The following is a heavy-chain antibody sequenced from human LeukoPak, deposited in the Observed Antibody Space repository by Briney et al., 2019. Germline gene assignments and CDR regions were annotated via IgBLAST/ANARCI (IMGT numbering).Heavy chain of an antibody. CDR3: ARAAYSSTWYSRYFDL. D-gene: IGHD6-13*01. CDR1: GFTFSSYD. Sequence: PGGSLRRSCAASGFTFSSYDIHWVRQATGKGLEWVSGIGTAGEIYYPGSVKGRFTISRENAKNSLYLQMNSLRAGDTAVYYCARAAYSSTWYSRYFDLWGRGTLVTVSS. V-gene: IGHV3-13*01. CDR2: IGTAGEI. J-gene: IGHJ2*01.